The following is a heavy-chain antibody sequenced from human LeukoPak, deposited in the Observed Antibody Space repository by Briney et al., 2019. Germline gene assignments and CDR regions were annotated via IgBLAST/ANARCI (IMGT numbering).Heavy chain of an antibody. Sequence: PSETLSLTCAVYGGSFSGYYWSWIRQPPGKGLEWIGEINHGGSTNYNTSLKSRLTISVDTSKSQFSLKLSSVTAADTAVYYCARRYCSSTSCYARYYYMDVWGKGTTVTVSS. CDR1: GGSFSGYY. V-gene: IGHV4-34*01. J-gene: IGHJ6*03. CDR2: INHGGST. D-gene: IGHD2-2*01. CDR3: ARRYCSSTSCYARYYYMDV.